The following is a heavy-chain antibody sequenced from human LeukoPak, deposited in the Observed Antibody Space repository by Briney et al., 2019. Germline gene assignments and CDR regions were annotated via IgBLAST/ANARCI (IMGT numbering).Heavy chain of an antibody. Sequence: PGGSLRLSCAASGFTFSSYWMSWVRQAPGKGLEWVANIKQDGSEKYYVDSVKGRFTISRDNAKNSLYLQMNSLRAEDTAVYYCERDGFYCRGGSCYLDYWGQVTLVTVST. D-gene: IGHD2-15*01. J-gene: IGHJ4*02. V-gene: IGHV3-7*01. CDR1: GFTFSSYW. CDR2: IKQDGSEK. CDR3: ERDGFYCRGGSCYLDY.